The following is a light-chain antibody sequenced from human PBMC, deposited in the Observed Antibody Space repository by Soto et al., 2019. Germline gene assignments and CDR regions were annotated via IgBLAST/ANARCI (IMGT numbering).Light chain of an antibody. CDR2: EGS. CDR1: SSDVGCYNL. J-gene: IGLJ3*02. V-gene: IGLV2-23*01. Sequence: QAVVTQPASVSGSPGQSITISCTGTSSDVGCYNLVSWYQQHPGKAPKLMIYEGSKRPSGVSNRFSGSKSGNTASLTISGLQAEDEADYYCCSYAGSSTWVFGGGTKLTVL. CDR3: CSYAGSSTWV.